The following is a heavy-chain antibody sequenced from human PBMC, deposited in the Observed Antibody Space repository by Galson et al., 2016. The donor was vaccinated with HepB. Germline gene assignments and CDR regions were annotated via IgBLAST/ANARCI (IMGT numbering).Heavy chain of an antibody. J-gene: IGHJ4*02. D-gene: IGHD3-22*01. Sequence: SLRLSCAASGFSFSTYAMSWVRQAPGKGLEWVSAIIGSGGSTIYADSVKGRFTISRDNSKRTLYLQMNSLRSEDTAIYYCAKVRPPTSGYQALFDCWGQGTLVTVSS. CDR2: IIGSGGST. CDR3: AKVRPPTSGYQALFDC. V-gene: IGHV3-23*01. CDR1: GFSFSTYA.